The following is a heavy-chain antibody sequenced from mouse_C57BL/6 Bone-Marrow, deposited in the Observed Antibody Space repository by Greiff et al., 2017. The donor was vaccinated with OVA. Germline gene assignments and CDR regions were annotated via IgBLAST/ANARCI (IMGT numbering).Heavy chain of an antibody. D-gene: IGHD2-10*02. CDR1: GYSITSGYY. V-gene: IGHV3-6*01. CDR3: ARDPSGWFAY. Sequence: EVKVEESGPGLVKPSQSLSLTCSVTGYSITSGYYWNWIRQFPGNKLEWMGYISYDGSNNYNPSLKNRISITRDTSKNQFFLKLNSVTTEDTATYYCARDPSGWFAYWGQGTLVTVSA. J-gene: IGHJ3*01. CDR2: ISYDGSN.